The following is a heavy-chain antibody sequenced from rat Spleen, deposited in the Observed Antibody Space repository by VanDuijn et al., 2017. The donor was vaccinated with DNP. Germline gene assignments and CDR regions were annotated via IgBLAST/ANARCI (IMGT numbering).Heavy chain of an antibody. Sequence: EVLLVESDGGLVQPGRSLKLSCAVSGFTFSDYYMAWVRQAPAKGLEWVASITNTGDSTYYSDSVKGRFSLSRDNAKSTLYLQVNSLRSDDTATYYCARTNSYIYEYWGQGVMVTVSS. D-gene: IGHD1-2*01. CDR1: GFTFSDYY. CDR2: ITNTGDST. V-gene: IGHV5-25*01. CDR3: ARTNSYIYEY. J-gene: IGHJ2*01.